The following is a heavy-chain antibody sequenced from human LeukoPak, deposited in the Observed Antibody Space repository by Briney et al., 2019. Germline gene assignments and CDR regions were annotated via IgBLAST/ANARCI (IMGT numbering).Heavy chain of an antibody. D-gene: IGHD6-13*01. V-gene: IGHV3-13*01. CDR2: IGTAADT. CDR3: ARDRATAAAFGANWYYDL. Sequence: GGSLRLSCAASGFIFSKYDMHWDRQATGKSLEWVSTIGTAADTFYPDSVKGRFTISRENAKNSLYLQMNSLEVGDTAVYYCARDRATAAAFGANWYYDLWGRGTLVIVSS. J-gene: IGHJ2*01. CDR1: GFIFSKYD.